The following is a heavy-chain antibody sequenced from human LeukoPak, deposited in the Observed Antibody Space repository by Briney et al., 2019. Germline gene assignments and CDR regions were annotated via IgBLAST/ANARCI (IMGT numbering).Heavy chain of an antibody. Sequence: GRSLRLSCAASGFTFSHYAMYWVRQAPGKGLEWVAVISYEGSNKYYVDSVKGRFTISRDNSKNTLYVEMNSLRAEDTAVYYCAKDSKKYEWKDLSYYYQGMDVWGKGTTVTVSS. CDR3: AKDSKKYEWKDLSYYYQGMDV. V-gene: IGHV3-30*18. J-gene: IGHJ6*04. CDR2: ISYEGSNK. D-gene: IGHD1-1*01. CDR1: GFTFSHYA.